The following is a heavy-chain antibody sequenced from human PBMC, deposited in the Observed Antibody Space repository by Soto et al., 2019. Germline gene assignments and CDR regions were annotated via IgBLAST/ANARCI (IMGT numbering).Heavy chain of an antibody. J-gene: IGHJ3*02. CDR2: ISGYNGNT. Sequence: QVQLVQSEAEVKKPGASVKVSCKASGYTFTSYSITWVRQAPGQGLEWMGWISGYNGNTNYAQKLQGRITLTTDTSTSTVEMELRSLRSDDTAAYYCAIRGIEGGSTYAFDIWGQGTKVTVSS. D-gene: IGHD1-26*01. CDR1: GYTFTSYS. CDR3: AIRGIEGGSTYAFDI. V-gene: IGHV1-18*01.